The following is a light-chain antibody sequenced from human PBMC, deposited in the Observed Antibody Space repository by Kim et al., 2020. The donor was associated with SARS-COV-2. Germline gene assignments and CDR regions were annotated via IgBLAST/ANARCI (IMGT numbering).Light chain of an antibody. CDR3: QQTYSVPNT. V-gene: IGKV1-39*01. J-gene: IGKJ2*01. CDR2: AVS. Sequence: SSSVGDRVTITCRAIRSISTSLHWYQHIPGKAPTFLIYAVSSLQSGVPSRFSGSGSGTDFTLTINSLQPEDFATYYCQQTYSVPNTFGQGTKLEIK. CDR1: RSISTS.